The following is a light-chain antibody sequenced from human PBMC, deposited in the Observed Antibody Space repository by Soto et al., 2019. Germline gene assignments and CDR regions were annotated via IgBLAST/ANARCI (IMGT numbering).Light chain of an antibody. V-gene: IGLV2-14*01. CDR1: SSDVGGYKH. J-gene: IGLJ1*01. CDR3: FSYRSRFSSV. CDR2: EVT. Sequence: QAVVTQPASVSGSPGQSITISCTGTSSDVGGYKHVAWYQHHPGKAPKLLIYEVTDRPSGISKRFSGSKSGNTASLTISGLQPEDEADYYCFSYRSRFSSVFGTGTKLTVL.